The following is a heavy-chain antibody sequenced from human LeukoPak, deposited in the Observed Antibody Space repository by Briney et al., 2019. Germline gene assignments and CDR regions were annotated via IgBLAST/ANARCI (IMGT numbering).Heavy chain of an antibody. CDR2: ITISGGGT. CDR1: GFTFSSYA. CDR3: AKVNLVATGFYDY. V-gene: IGHV3-23*01. D-gene: IGHD2-15*01. J-gene: IGHJ4*02. Sequence: PGRSLRLSCAASGFTFSSYAMSWVRQAPGKWLEWVSAITISGGGTLYADSVKGRFTISRDNSENTMYLQMNSLRAEDTAIYYCAKVNLVATGFYDYWGQGTLVTVSS.